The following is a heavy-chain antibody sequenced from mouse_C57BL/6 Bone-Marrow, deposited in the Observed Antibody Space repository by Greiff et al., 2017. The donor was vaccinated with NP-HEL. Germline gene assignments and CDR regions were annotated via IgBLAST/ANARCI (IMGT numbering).Heavy chain of an antibody. D-gene: IGHD2-2*01. J-gene: IGHJ2*01. Sequence: VKLMESGPGLVQPSQSLSITCTVSGFSLTSYGVHWVRQSPGKGLEWLGVIWSGGSTDYNAAFISRLSISKDNSKSQVFFKMNSLQADDTAIYYCASYGYGGGYYFDYWGQGTTLTVSS. V-gene: IGHV2-2*01. CDR2: IWSGGST. CDR1: GFSLTSYG. CDR3: ASYGYGGGYYFDY.